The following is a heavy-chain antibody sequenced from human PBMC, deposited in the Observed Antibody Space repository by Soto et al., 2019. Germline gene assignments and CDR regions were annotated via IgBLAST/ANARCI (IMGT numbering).Heavy chain of an antibody. J-gene: IGHJ5*02. CDR2: ISGSGGRT. V-gene: IGHV3-23*01. CDR3: AKPSSGWYGGGDS. D-gene: IGHD6-19*01. CDR1: GFTFSSYA. Sequence: EVQLLESGGGLVQPGGSLRLSGAASGFTFSSYAMSWVRQAPGKGLEWVSAISGSGGRTYYADSVKGRFTISRDNSMNTLYLQMNSLRAEDTAVYYCAKPSSGWYGGGDSWGQGTLVTFSS.